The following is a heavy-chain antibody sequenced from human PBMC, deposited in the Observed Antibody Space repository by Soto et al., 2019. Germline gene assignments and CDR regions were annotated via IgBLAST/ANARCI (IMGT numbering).Heavy chain of an antibody. CDR3: AGRDYYYDSSGREYFQH. CDR1: GYTFTSYY. D-gene: IGHD3-22*01. CDR2: INPSGGST. J-gene: IGHJ1*01. V-gene: IGHV1-46*01. Sequence: QVQLVQSGAEVKKPGASVKVSCKASGYTFTSYYMHWVRQAPGQGLEWMGIINPSGGSTSYAQKFKGRVTMTRAASTSTVYMELSSLRSEDTAVYYCAGRDYYYDSSGREYFQHWGQGTLVTVSS.